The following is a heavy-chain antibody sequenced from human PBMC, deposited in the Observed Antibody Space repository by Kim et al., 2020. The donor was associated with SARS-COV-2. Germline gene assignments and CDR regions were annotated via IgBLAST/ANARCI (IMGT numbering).Heavy chain of an antibody. Sequence: GESLKISCKGSGYSFTSYWIGWVRQMPGKGLEWMGIIYPGDSDTRYSPSFQGQVTISADKSISTAYLQWSSLKASDTAMYYCARQGPDCSGGSCYFDYWGQGTLVTVSS. CDR2: IYPGDSDT. CDR1: GYSFTSYW. CDR3: ARQGPDCSGGSCYFDY. V-gene: IGHV5-51*01. J-gene: IGHJ4*02. D-gene: IGHD2-15*01.